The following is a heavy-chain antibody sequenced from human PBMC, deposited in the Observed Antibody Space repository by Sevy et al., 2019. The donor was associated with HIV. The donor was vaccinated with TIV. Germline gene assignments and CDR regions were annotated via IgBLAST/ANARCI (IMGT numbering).Heavy chain of an antibody. J-gene: IGHJ6*02. V-gene: IGHV5-51*01. CDR1: GYNFTNYW. CDR2: IYPCDSGT. D-gene: IGHD6-6*01. Sequence: GESLKISCKGSGYNFTNYWIGLVRQMPGKGLEWMGIIYPCDSGTRYSTSFQDQVTISDDKSISTADLQWSSLKASDTDMYYCARISSSPGAYYYYFGMDVWGQGTTVTVSS. CDR3: ARISSSPGAYYYYFGMDV.